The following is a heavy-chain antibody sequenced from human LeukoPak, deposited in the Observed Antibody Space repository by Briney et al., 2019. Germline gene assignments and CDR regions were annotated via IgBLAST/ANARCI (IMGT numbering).Heavy chain of an antibody. Sequence: SETLSLTCIVSGGSISSNYWSWIRQPAGKGLEWIGRIYSSGTTTYIPSLKSRVTMSGDTSKNQLSLRLTSVTAADTAVYYCARSELPTAFDIWGQGTMVTVSS. CDR3: ARSELPTAFDI. J-gene: IGHJ3*02. V-gene: IGHV4-4*07. CDR2: IYSSGTT. D-gene: IGHD1-26*01. CDR1: GGSISSNY.